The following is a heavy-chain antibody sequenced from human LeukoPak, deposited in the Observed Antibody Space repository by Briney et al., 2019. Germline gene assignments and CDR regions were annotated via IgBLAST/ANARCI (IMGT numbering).Heavy chain of an antibody. V-gene: IGHV1-18*01. J-gene: IGHJ5*02. Sequence: ASVKVFCKASGYTFTSHGISWVRQAPGQGLEWMGWISAYNGDTKYAQNLQGRVTLTTYTLTTTAYLELRSLTSDDTAVYYCVRDPSNTSGWKTWFDPWGQGTLVTVSS. D-gene: IGHD6-19*01. CDR3: VRDPSNTSGWKTWFDP. CDR1: GYTFTSHG. CDR2: ISAYNGDT.